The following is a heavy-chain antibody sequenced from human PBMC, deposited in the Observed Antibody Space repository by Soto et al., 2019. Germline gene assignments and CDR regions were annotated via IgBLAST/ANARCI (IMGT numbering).Heavy chain of an antibody. J-gene: IGHJ6*01. CDR3: ARTDSDFYGLDV. D-gene: IGHD4-4*01. Sequence: EVQLVESGGGLVQPGGSLRLSCEASGFTFRNYDMHWVRQGTGKGLEWVSGISAAGDPDYADSVAGRFTISRENAQNSFFLQMNSLSVGGTAVYYCARTDSDFYGLDVWGQGTTVIVSS. CDR1: GFTFRNYD. CDR2: ISAAGDP. V-gene: IGHV3-13*05.